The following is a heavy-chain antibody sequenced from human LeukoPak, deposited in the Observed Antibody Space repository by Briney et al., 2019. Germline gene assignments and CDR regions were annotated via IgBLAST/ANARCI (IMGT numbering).Heavy chain of an antibody. Sequence: GGSLRLSCAASGFTFSGSAMHWVRQASGKGLEWVSYISSSSSTIYYADSVKGRFTISRDNAKNSLYLQMNSLRAEDTAVYYCAKDVYTRMLWFGELLPDYWGQGTLVTVSS. J-gene: IGHJ4*02. V-gene: IGHV3-48*01. CDR1: GFTFSGSA. CDR2: ISSSSSTI. D-gene: IGHD3-10*01. CDR3: AKDVYTRMLWFGELLPDY.